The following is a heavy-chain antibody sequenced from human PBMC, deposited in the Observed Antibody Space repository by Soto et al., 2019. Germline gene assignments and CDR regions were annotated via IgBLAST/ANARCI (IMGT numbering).Heavy chain of an antibody. D-gene: IGHD3-3*01. V-gene: IGHV4-34*01. CDR1: GGSFSGYY. Sequence: PSETLSLTCAVYGGSFSGYYWSWIRQPPGKGLEWIGEINHSGSTNYNPSLKSRVTISVDTSKNQFSLKLSSVTAADTAVYYCARESPGFWSGYYKNYFDYWGQGTLVTVSS. CDR3: ARESPGFWSGYYKNYFDY. CDR2: INHSGST. J-gene: IGHJ4*02.